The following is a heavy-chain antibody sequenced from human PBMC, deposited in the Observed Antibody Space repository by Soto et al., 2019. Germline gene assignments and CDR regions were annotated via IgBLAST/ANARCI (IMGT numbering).Heavy chain of an antibody. Sequence: GGSLRLSCVTSGFTFSDHAMNWVRQAPGKGLQWVSSITGDGHSTYYADSVKGRFTISRDNSKNTLFLQMNSLRAEDTALYYCTKDRDYYDSSGYYDYWGQGT. D-gene: IGHD3-22*01. J-gene: IGHJ4*02. CDR1: GFTFSDHA. V-gene: IGHV3-23*01. CDR2: ITGDGHST. CDR3: TKDRDYYDSSGYYDY.